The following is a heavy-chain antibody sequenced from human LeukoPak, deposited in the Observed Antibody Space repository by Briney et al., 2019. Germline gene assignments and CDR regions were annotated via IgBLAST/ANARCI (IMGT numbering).Heavy chain of an antibody. J-gene: IGHJ4*02. CDR3: TTDHDYDYVWGSYRSFTGGLDY. D-gene: IGHD3-16*02. CDR2: IKSKTEGGTT. Sequence: GGSLRLSCAASGFTLSSYEINWVRQAPREGLGWGGRIKSKTEGGTTDYAAPVKGRFTISRDDSKNTLYLQMNSLKTEDTAVYYCTTDHDYDYVWGSYRSFTGGLDYWGQGTLVTVSS. CDR1: GFTLSSYE. V-gene: IGHV3-15*01.